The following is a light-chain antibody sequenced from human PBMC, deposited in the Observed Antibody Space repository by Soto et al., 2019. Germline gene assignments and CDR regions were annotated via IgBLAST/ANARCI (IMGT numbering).Light chain of an antibody. CDR2: ANT. CDR1: TSNIGVKSY. J-gene: IGLJ1*01. V-gene: IGLV1-40*01. Sequence: SVPTQPPSVSGAPGQRVTICCTGRTSNIGVKSYVRWYEQPTGAAPKLPVSANTKRPSGVSDRCSASKSGTSASLAITGLLAENEADYYCQTDDSSLSGFYVFGTGPKVTVL. CDR3: QTDDSSLSGFYV.